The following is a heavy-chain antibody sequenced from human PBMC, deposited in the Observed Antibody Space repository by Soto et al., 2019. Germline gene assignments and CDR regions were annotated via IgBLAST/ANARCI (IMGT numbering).Heavy chain of an antibody. Sequence: SETLSLTCTVSGGSISSGDYYWSWIRQPPGKCLEWIGYIYYSGSTYYNPSLKSRVTISVDTSKNQFSLKLSSVTAADTAVYYCAREPTYYYGSGAGYGMDVWGQGTTVTVYS. CDR3: AREPTYYYGSGAGYGMDV. V-gene: IGHV4-30-4*01. CDR2: IYYSGST. CDR1: GGSISSGDYY. D-gene: IGHD3-10*01. J-gene: IGHJ6*02.